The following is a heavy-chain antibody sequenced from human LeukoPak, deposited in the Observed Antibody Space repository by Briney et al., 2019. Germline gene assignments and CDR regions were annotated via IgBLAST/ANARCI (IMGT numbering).Heavy chain of an antibody. Sequence: GGSLRLSCAASGFTFSSYDLSWVRQAPGKGLECVSAIRRGIGTTYYADSVQGRFTISRDNSKNTLYLQMNNLRADDTAIYYCAKKGQADDNGKPDWGQGTLVTVSS. CDR2: IRRGIGTT. D-gene: IGHD1-1*01. J-gene: IGHJ4*02. CDR3: AKKGQADDNGKPD. CDR1: GFTFSSYD. V-gene: IGHV3-23*01.